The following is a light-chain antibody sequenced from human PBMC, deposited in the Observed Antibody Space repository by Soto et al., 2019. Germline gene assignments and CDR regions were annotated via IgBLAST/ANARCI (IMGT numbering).Light chain of an antibody. J-gene: IGKJ3*01. CDR1: QDIGTW. V-gene: IGKV1-12*01. Sequence: DIQLTQSPSSVSASVGDRVTITCRASQDIGTWLAWYQQKPGKAPKLLIYVASNLPSGVPSRFSGAGSGTDFNLTITSLQPEDFSTYHCQQADSFPFTFGTGTKVDFK. CDR2: VAS. CDR3: QQADSFPFT.